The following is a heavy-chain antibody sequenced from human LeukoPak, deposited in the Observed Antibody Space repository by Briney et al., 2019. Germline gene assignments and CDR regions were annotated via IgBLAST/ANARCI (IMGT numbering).Heavy chain of an antibody. CDR1: GFTFSSYS. Sequence: PGGSLRLSSAASGFTFSSYSMNWVRQAPGRGLEWVSYISSSSSTIYYADSVKGRFTISRDNAKNSLYLQMNSLRAEDTAVYYCARARIAAAGHNWFDPWGQGTLVTVSS. V-gene: IGHV3-48*01. CDR3: ARARIAAAGHNWFDP. D-gene: IGHD6-13*01. CDR2: ISSSSSTI. J-gene: IGHJ5*02.